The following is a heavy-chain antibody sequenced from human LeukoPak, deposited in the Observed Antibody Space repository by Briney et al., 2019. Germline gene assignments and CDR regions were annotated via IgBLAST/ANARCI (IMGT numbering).Heavy chain of an antibody. D-gene: IGHD1-1*01. CDR1: GGSISSYY. CDR3: ARVLRGGRETNWFDP. J-gene: IGHJ5*02. V-gene: IGHV4-59*08. Sequence: SETLSLTCTVSGGSISSYYWSWIRQPPGKGLEWIGYIYYSGSTNYNPSLKSRVTISVDTSKNQISLKLSSVTAADTAVYYCARVLRGGRETNWFDPWGKGTLVTVSS. CDR2: IYYSGST.